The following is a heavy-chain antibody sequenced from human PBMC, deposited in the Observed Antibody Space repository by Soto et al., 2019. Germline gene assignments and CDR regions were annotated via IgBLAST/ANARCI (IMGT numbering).Heavy chain of an antibody. J-gene: IGHJ4*02. D-gene: IGHD6-13*01. CDR2: ISGSGDST. V-gene: IGHV3-23*01. CDR1: GFTFSSYA. CDR3: ARGPRSAAAGTDFDY. Sequence: GGSLRLSCAASGFTFSSYAMSWVRQAPGKGLEWVSSISGSGDSTSYADSVKGRFTISRDNSKNTLYLQMNSLRAEDTAVYYCARGPRSAAAGTDFDYWGQGTLVTVSS.